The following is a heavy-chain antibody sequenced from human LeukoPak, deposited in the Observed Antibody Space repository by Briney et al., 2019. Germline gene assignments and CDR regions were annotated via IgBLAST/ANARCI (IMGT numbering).Heavy chain of an antibody. CDR3: AKFRSLTSYFDY. Sequence: GEALKISLHGSWCRFTSYWIGWGRPGPGEGVGGMGIIYPRDSVTTYRPSFQGQVPISVDRSISTAYLHWSSLKASDTAMYYCAKFRSLTSYFDYWGQGTLVTVSS. V-gene: IGHV5-51*01. CDR2: IYPRDSVT. J-gene: IGHJ4*02. D-gene: IGHD3-9*01. CDR1: WCRFTSYW.